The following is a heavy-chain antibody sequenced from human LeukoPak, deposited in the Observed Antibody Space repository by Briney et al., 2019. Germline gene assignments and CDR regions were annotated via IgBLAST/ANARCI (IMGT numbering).Heavy chain of an antibody. J-gene: IGHJ3*02. D-gene: IGHD6-19*01. V-gene: IGHV1-2*02. CDR1: GYTFTGYY. Sequence: GASVKVSCKASGYTFTGYYMHWVRQAPGQGLEWMGWINPNSGGTNYAQKFQGRVTMTRDTSISTAYMELSRLRSDDTAVYYCARANLPEQWLVLEDAFDIWSQGTMVTVSS. CDR2: INPNSGGT. CDR3: ARANLPEQWLVLEDAFDI.